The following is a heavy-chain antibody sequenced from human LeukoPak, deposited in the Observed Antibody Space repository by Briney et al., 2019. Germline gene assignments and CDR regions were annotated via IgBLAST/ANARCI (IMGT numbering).Heavy chain of an antibody. D-gene: IGHD2-2*01. CDR2: ISNSSTYI. V-gene: IGHV3-21*01. CDR1: GFTFSGYT. CDR3: ARWVCSSTSCYYFDY. Sequence: GGSLRLSCAASGFTFSGYTMTWVRQAPGKGLEWVSSISNSSTYIYYADSVKGRFTISRDNVQNSLSLQMNSLRAEDTAVYYCARWVCSSTSCYYFDYWGQGSLVVVSS. J-gene: IGHJ4*02.